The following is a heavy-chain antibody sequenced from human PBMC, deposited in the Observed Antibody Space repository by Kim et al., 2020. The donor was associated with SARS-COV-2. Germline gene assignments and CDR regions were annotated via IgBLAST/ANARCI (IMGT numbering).Heavy chain of an antibody. CDR3: AMRRGLITAVTLVFVYYY. Sequence: SETLSLTCAVYGGSFRCYSCSCILQPPGKVLDLIWEIHPIGSTNYTPFLNIRFTISVDTSKNQFSLMLISVTAADTSLYYCAMRRGLITAVTLVFVYYY. CDR2: IHPIGST. J-gene: IGHJ6*01. D-gene: IGHD3-16*01. V-gene: IGHV4-34*01. CDR1: GGSFRCYS.